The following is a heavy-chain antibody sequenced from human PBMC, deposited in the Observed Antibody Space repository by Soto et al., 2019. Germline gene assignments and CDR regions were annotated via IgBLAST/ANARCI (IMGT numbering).Heavy chain of an antibody. CDR2: ISSSLGHT. Sequence: GGSLRLSCVASGFDFSDFHISWVRQAPGKGLEWISYISSSLGHTDYAESVKGRFTISRDNAKSSVFLEMSDLRSDDTAVYYCADNWNLGLNFWGQGTLVTVSS. CDR3: ADNWNLGLNF. V-gene: IGHV3-11*03. J-gene: IGHJ4*02. D-gene: IGHD1-1*01. CDR1: GFDFSDFH.